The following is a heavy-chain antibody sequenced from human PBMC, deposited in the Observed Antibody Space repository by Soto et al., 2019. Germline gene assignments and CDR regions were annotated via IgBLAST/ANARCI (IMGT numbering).Heavy chain of an antibody. CDR3: ARRSSGWYFAY. V-gene: IGHV3-23*01. CDR1: GFTFSSYA. D-gene: IGHD6-19*01. Sequence: EVQLLESGGGLVQPGGSLRLSCAASGFTFSSYAMNWVRQAPGQGLEWVSVVSGSGCSTYYADSVKGRFTISSDNSKNTLSLQMNSLRAEDTAVYYCARRSSGWYFAYWGQGTLVTVSS. CDR2: VSGSGCST. J-gene: IGHJ4*02.